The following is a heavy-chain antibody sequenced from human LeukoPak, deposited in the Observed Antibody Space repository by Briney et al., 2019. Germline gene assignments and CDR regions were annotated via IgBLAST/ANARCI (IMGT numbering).Heavy chain of an antibody. CDR1: GGSISSSSYY. CDR3: AREGPTATSIDY. V-gene: IGHV4-61*01. Sequence: KTSETLSLTCSVSGGSISSSSYYWGWIRQPPGKGLEWLGYIYYSGNTNYNPSLKSRITISLDTSRNQFSLKLSSVTAADTAIYYCAREGPTATSIDYWGQGTLVTVSS. CDR2: IYYSGNT. D-gene: IGHD2-21*02. J-gene: IGHJ4*02.